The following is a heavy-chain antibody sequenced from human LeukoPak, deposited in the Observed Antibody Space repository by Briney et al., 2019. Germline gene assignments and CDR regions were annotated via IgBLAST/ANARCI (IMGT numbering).Heavy chain of an antibody. Sequence: GGSLRLSCAASGFTFSSYWMHWVRQVPGKGLVWVSHINSDGSTTNYADSVKGRFTISRDNAKNTLCLQMNSLRAEDTAVYYCARDGWFGELQLDYWGQGTLVTVSS. J-gene: IGHJ4*02. V-gene: IGHV3-74*01. CDR2: INSDGSTT. CDR1: GFTFSSYW. D-gene: IGHD3-10*01. CDR3: ARDGWFGELQLDY.